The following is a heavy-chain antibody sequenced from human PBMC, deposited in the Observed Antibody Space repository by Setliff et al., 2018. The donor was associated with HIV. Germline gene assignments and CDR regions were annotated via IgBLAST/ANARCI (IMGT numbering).Heavy chain of an antibody. J-gene: IGHJ4*02. D-gene: IGHD3-22*01. Sequence: ASVKVSCKASGYTFTGYFIHWVRQAPGQGLEWMGRINPNSGGTNYAQKFQGRVTMTRDTSISTAYMELSRLRSDDTAVYYCATEFPLSSPYYYDSSGYYYWGQGTLVTVSS. V-gene: IGHV1-2*06. CDR1: GYTFTGYF. CDR3: ATEFPLSSPYYYDSSGYYY. CDR2: INPNSGGT.